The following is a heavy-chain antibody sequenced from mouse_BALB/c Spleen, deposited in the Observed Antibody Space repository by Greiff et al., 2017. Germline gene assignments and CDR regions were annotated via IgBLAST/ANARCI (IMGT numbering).Heavy chain of an antibody. CDR1: GFTFSSYG. Sequence: EVKLMESGGDLVKPGGSLKLSCAASGFTFSSYGMSWVRQTPDKRLEWVATISSGGSYTYYPDSVKGRFTISRDNAKNTLYLQMSSLKSEDTAMYYCARHGVSYDGYYDYWGQGTSVTVSS. J-gene: IGHJ4*01. D-gene: IGHD2-3*01. CDR3: ARHGVSYDGYYDY. CDR2: ISSGGSYT. V-gene: IGHV5-6*01.